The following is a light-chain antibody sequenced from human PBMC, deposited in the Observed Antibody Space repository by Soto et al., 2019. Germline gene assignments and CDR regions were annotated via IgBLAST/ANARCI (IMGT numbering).Light chain of an antibody. Sequence: QSALTQPPSVSGSPGQSITISCTGTSSDVGGYNYVSWYQQHPGKAPKLIIYEVSNRPSGVSNRFSGSKSGNTASLTISGLQAADEADYYCNSYTTNSKGVFGSGTKLTVL. CDR2: EVS. V-gene: IGLV2-14*01. CDR1: SSDVGGYNY. J-gene: IGLJ1*01. CDR3: NSYTTNSKGV.